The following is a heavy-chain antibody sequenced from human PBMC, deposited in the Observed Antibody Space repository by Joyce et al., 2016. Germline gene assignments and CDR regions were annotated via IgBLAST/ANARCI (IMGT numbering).Heavy chain of an antibody. CDR3: AKRIGPSYYDY. D-gene: IGHD2/OR15-2a*01. V-gene: IGHV3-23*01. CDR1: GFIFSRYV. Sequence: EVQLLESGGGLVEPGGSLRLSCAASGFIFSRYVMTWVRQAPGGGLEWVSTISGAGATTYYTDSVKGRFTVSRDNSANTLYLQMDTLRVEDTALYYCAKRIGPSYYDYWGQGTLVTVSS. J-gene: IGHJ4*02. CDR2: ISGAGATT.